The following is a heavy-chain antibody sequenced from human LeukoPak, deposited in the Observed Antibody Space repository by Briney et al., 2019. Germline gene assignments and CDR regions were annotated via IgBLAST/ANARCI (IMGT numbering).Heavy chain of an antibody. V-gene: IGHV3-7*01. CDR2: IKQDGSEK. J-gene: IGHJ4*02. D-gene: IGHD1-26*01. CDR1: GFTFSSYW. CDR3: AKDGGSYFNFDY. Sequence: PGGSLRLSCAASGFTFSSYWMSWVRQAPGKGLEWVANIKQDGSEKYYVDSVKGRFTISRDNSKNTLYLQMNSLRAEDTAVYYCAKDGGSYFNFDYWGQGTLVTVSS.